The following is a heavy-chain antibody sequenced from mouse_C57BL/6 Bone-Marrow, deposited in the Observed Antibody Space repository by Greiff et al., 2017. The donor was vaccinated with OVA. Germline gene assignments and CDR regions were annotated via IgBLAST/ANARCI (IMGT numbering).Heavy chain of an antibody. CDR1: GFSFNTYA. Sequence: EVKLQESGGGLVQPKGSLKLSCAASGFSFNTYAMNWVRQAPGKGLEWVARIRSKSNNYATYYADSVKDRFTISRDDSESMLYLQMNNLKTEDTAMYYCVKQYGNLSYAMDYWGQGTSVTVSS. CDR2: IRSKSNNYAT. CDR3: VKQYGNLSYAMDY. D-gene: IGHD2-1*01. J-gene: IGHJ4*01. V-gene: IGHV10-1*01.